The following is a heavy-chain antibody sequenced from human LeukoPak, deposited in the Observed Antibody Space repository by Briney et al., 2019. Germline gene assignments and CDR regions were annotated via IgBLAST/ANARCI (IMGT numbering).Heavy chain of an antibody. CDR2: IYYSGST. CDR3: ARHKMVRGIGYYYYMDV. D-gene: IGHD3-10*01. CDR1: GGSISSYY. Sequence: SETLSLTCTVSGGSISSYYWSWIRQPPGKGLEWIGYIYYSGSTNYNPSLKSRVTISVDTSKNQFSLRLSSVTAADTAVYYCARHKMVRGIGYYYYMDVWGKGTTVTISS. J-gene: IGHJ6*03. V-gene: IGHV4-59*08.